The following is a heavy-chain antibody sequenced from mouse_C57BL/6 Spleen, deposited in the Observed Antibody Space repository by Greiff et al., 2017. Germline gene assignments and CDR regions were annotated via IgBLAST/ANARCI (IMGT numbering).Heavy chain of an antibody. J-gene: IGHJ3*01. Sequence: VQLQQSGAELVRPGTSVKVSCKASGYAFTNYLIEWVKQRPGQGLEWIGVINPGSGGTNYNEKFKGKATLTADKSSSTAYMQLSSLTSEDSAVYFCARGLYDGYLFAYWGQGTLVTVSA. CDR3: ARGLYDGYLFAY. CDR1: GYAFTNYL. D-gene: IGHD2-3*01. V-gene: IGHV1-54*01. CDR2: INPGSGGT.